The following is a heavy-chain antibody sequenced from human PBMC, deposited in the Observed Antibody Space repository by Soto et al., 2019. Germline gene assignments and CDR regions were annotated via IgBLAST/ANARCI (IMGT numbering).Heavy chain of an antibody. J-gene: IGHJ6*02. D-gene: IGHD3-9*01. CDR1: GGSISSYY. Sequence: SDTLSLTYTVSGGSISSYYGSWIRQPPGKGLEWIGYIYYSGSTNYNPSLKSRVTISVDTSKNQFSLKLSSVTAADTAVYYCARVPTYYDILMTHYYGMDVWGQGTTVTVSS. V-gene: IGHV4-59*01. CDR3: ARVPTYYDILMTHYYGMDV. CDR2: IYYSGST.